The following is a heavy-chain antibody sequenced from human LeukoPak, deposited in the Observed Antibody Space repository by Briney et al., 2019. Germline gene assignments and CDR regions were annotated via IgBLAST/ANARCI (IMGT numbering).Heavy chain of an antibody. CDR3: AKDVPLGESYSGQIDY. D-gene: IGHD1-26*01. CDR2: IDGSGITT. J-gene: IGHJ4*02. Sequence: GGSLRLSCAPSGLTFNSYAMSGLRPAPAKGLAWVSAIDGSGITTYYGDSVKGRFTMSRDNSKITLYLKMNSLRGEDTAVYYCAKDVPLGESYSGQIDYWGQGTLVTASS. CDR1: GLTFNSYA. V-gene: IGHV3-23*01.